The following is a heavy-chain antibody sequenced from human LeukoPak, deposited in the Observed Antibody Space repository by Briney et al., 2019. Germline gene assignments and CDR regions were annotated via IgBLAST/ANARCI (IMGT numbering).Heavy chain of an antibody. Sequence: TSSETLSLTCTVSGASISNYYWSWIRQPPGKGLEWIGYIYYTGSTDYNPSLNSRITISLDTSKNQFSLKLTSVTAADTAVYYCARGGNSWDTGYYFDYWGQETLVTVSS. CDR3: ARGGNSWDTGYYFDY. D-gene: IGHD6-13*01. J-gene: IGHJ4*02. V-gene: IGHV4-59*01. CDR1: GASISNYY. CDR2: IYYTGST.